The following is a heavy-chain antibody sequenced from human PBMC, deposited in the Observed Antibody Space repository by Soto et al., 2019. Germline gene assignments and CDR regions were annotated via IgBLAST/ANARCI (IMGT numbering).Heavy chain of an antibody. V-gene: IGHV1-46*01. Sequence: QVQLVQSGAEVKKPGASVKVSCKASGYTFTSYYMHWVRQAPGQGLEWMGIINPSGGSTSYAQKFQGRVTMTRDTSTSTVYMELSSLRSEDTVVYYCADQYYYDSSGYRIFQHWGQGTLVTVSS. CDR2: INPSGGST. J-gene: IGHJ1*01. CDR1: GYTFTSYY. CDR3: ADQYYYDSSGYRIFQH. D-gene: IGHD3-22*01.